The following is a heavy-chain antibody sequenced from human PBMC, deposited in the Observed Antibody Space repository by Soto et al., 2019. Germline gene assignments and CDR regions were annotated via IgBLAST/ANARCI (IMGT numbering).Heavy chain of an antibody. Sequence: SETLSLTCAVYGGSFSGYYWSWIRQPPGKGLEWNGEINHSGSTNYNPSLKSRVTISVDTSKNQFSLKLSSVTAADTAVYYCARGEPYCSGGSCYRYYYYYYYMDVWGKGTTVTVSS. CDR1: GGSFSGYY. D-gene: IGHD2-15*01. J-gene: IGHJ6*03. CDR3: ARGEPYCSGGSCYRYYYYYYYMDV. CDR2: INHSGST. V-gene: IGHV4-34*01.